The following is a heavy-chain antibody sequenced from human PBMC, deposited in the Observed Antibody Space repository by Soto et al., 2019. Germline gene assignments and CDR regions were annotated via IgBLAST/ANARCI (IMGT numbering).Heavy chain of an antibody. Sequence: GGSLRLSCAASGFTFSSYAMHWVRQAPGKGLEWVAVISYDGSNKYYADSVKGRFTISRDNSKNTLYLQMNSLRAEDTAVYYCARGAYSSSWYFAFDIWGQGTMVTVS. J-gene: IGHJ3*02. CDR2: ISYDGSNK. V-gene: IGHV3-30-3*01. CDR1: GFTFSSYA. D-gene: IGHD6-13*01. CDR3: ARGAYSSSWYFAFDI.